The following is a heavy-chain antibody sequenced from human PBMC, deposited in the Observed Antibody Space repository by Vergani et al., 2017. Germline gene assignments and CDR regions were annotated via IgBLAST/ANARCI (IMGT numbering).Heavy chain of an antibody. Sequence: EVQLVESGGGLVQPGGSLRLSCAASGFTFSDHYMDWVRQAPGKGLEWVGRTRNKANSYTTEYAASVKGRFTISRDDSKNPLYLQMNSLKTEDTAVYYCARGTMVRGVHPEYWGQGTLVTVSS. CDR2: TRNKANSYTT. CDR1: GFTFSDHY. J-gene: IGHJ4*02. D-gene: IGHD3-10*01. V-gene: IGHV3-72*01. CDR3: ARGTMVRGVHPEY.